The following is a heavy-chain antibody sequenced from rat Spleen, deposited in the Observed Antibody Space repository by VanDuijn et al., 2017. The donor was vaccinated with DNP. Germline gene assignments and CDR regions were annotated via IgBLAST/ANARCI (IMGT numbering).Heavy chain of an antibody. V-gene: IGHV5-22*01. Sequence: EVQLVESGGGLLQPGRSRKLSCAASGFIFSDYNMAWVRQAPKKGLEWVASISYEGRSTHYGDSVKGRFTISRENAKNTLYLQMNSLRSEDMATYYCARGVRYWGQGVMVTVSS. D-gene: IGHD4-4*01. CDR1: GFIFSDYN. J-gene: IGHJ2*01. CDR2: ISYEGRST. CDR3: ARGVRY.